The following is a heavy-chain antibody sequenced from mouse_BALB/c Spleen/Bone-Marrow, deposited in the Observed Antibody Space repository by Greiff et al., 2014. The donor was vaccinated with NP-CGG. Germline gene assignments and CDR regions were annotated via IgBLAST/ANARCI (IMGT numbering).Heavy chain of an antibody. CDR3: ARYYYGFLDY. CDR2: IWVGGST. V-gene: IGHV2-9*02. CDR1: GFSLTSYG. J-gene: IGHJ2*01. Sequence: VKLVESGPGLVAPSQSLSITCPVSGFSLTSYGVHWVRQPPGKGLEWLGVIWVGGSTNYNSTLMSRLSISKDNSKSQVFLKMNSLQTDDTAMYYCARYYYGFLDYWGQGTTLTVSS. D-gene: IGHD1-2*01.